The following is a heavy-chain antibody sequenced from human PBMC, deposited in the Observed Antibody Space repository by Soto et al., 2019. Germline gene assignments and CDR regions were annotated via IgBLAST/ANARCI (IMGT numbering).Heavy chain of an antibody. CDR3: ARLPIVVVVAATIAFDY. V-gene: IGHV4-39*01. CDR1: GGSISSSSYY. J-gene: IGHJ4*02. CDR2: IYYSGST. D-gene: IGHD2-15*01. Sequence: SETLSLTCTVSGGSISSSSYYWGWIRQPPGKGLEWIGSIYYSGSTYYNPSLKSRVTISVDTSKNQFSLKLSSVTAADTAVYYCARLPIVVVVAATIAFDYWGQETLVTVSS.